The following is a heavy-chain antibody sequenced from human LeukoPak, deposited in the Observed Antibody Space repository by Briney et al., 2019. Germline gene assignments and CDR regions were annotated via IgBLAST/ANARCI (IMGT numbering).Heavy chain of an antibody. D-gene: IGHD1-26*01. V-gene: IGHV1-46*02. CDR3: ARGEVGATPSTDAFDI. CDR2: INPSGGST. J-gene: IGHJ3*02. CDR1: GYTFNGYY. Sequence: ASVKVSCKASGYTFNGYYMHWVRQAPGQGLEWMGIINPSGGSTSYAQKFQGRVTMTRDMSTSTVYMELSSLRSEDTAVYYCARGEVGATPSTDAFDIWGQGTMVTVSS.